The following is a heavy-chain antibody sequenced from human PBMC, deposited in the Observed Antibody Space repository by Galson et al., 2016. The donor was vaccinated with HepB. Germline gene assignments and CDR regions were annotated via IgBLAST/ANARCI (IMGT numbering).Heavy chain of an antibody. V-gene: IGHV3-33*01. CDR3: ARLKLVEGYYFDY. J-gene: IGHJ4*02. CDR1: GFTFSSYG. Sequence: SLRLSCAASGFTFSSYGMHWVRQAPGKGLEWVAVIWYDGSNKYYADSVKGRFTISRDNSKNTLYLQMNSLRAEDTAVYYCARLKLVEGYYFDYWGQGTLVTVSS. D-gene: IGHD3-3*01. CDR2: IWYDGSNK.